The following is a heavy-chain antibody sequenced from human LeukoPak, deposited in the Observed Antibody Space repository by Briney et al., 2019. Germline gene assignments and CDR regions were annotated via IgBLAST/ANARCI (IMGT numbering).Heavy chain of an antibody. CDR3: AREIAAAGSIDYFDY. D-gene: IGHD6-13*01. CDR2: ISSSSSYI. CDR1: GFTFSSYS. Sequence: GGSLRLSCAASGFTFSSYSMNWVRQAPGKGLEWVSSISSSSSYIYYADSVKGRFTISRYNAKNSLYLQMNSLRAEDTAVYYCAREIAAAGSIDYFDYWGQGTLVTVSS. J-gene: IGHJ4*02. V-gene: IGHV3-21*01.